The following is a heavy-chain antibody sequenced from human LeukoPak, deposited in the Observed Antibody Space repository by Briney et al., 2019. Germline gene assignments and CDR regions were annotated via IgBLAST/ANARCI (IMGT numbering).Heavy chain of an antibody. CDR3: AVAYYYGSGSSINYYYYGMDV. Sequence: SVKVSCKASGGTFSSYAISWVRQAPGQGLEWMGGIIPIFGTANYAQKFQGRVTITADESTSTAYMELSSLRSEDTAVYYCAVAYYYGSGSSINYYYYGMDVWGQGTTVTVSS. J-gene: IGHJ6*02. V-gene: IGHV1-69*01. D-gene: IGHD3-10*01. CDR1: GGTFSSYA. CDR2: IIPIFGTA.